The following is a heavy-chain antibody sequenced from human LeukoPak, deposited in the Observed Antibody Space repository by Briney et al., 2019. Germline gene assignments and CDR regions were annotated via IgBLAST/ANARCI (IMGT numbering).Heavy chain of an antibody. D-gene: IGHD3-22*01. Sequence: ASVKVSCKASGYTFTTKYMHWVRQAPGQGLEWSGVINPSGGSTSYAQKFQGRVTMTRDMSTNTVYMELSSLRYEDTALYYCAKDRWDLYSYDSSGDWDYWGQGTLVTVSS. V-gene: IGHV1-46*01. CDR3: AKDRWDLYSYDSSGDWDY. CDR1: GYTFTTKY. J-gene: IGHJ4*02. CDR2: INPSGGST.